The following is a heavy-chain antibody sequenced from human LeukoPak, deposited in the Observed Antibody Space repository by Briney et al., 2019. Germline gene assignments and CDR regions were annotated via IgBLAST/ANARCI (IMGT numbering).Heavy chain of an antibody. J-gene: IGHJ4*02. D-gene: IGHD6-13*01. CDR2: IYYSGIT. V-gene: IGHV4-59*02. Sequence: SETLSLTCTVSGVSVSNSYWTWIRQPPGKRLEWIGFIYYSGITKYNPSLKSRVTISVDMSKNQFSLKLSSVTAADTALYYCARGDSSTWYGIVSYYFDYWGQGTLVTVSS. CDR3: ARGDSSTWYGIVSYYFDY. CDR1: GVSVSNSY.